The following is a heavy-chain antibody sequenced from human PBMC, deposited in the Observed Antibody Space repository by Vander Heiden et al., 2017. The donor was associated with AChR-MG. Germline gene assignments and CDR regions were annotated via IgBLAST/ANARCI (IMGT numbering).Heavy chain of an antibody. V-gene: IGHV3-23*01. D-gene: IGHD3-22*01. CDR3: VLPYYHDSTIYYGVDSFEM. J-gene: IGHJ3*02. Sequence: EVQLLESGGSLVQPGGSLSLSCAAAGFTFNKYAMRWVRQAPGKGLEWLSAISPVGTRTYYADSVRGLFTISRDNSDNTLSLQMNSLRAEDTAVYYCVLPYYHDSTIYYGVDSFEMWGRGTMVAVSS. CDR1: GFTFNKYA. CDR2: ISPVGTRT.